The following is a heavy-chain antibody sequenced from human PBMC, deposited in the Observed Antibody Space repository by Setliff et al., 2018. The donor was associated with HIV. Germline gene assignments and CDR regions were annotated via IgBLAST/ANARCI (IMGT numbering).Heavy chain of an antibody. V-gene: IGHV3-7*01. CDR3: SIGHYTTSG. CDR2: IEPGGSGK. J-gene: IGHJ4*02. D-gene: IGHD1-1*01. CDR1: GFTFSYAW. Sequence: PGGSLRLSCAASGFTFSYAWMNWVRQAPGKGLEWVANIEPGGSGKYYVDSVKGRFTISRDNARNSLYLQMNSLRAEDTGIYYCSIGHYTTSGWGQGTLVTVSS.